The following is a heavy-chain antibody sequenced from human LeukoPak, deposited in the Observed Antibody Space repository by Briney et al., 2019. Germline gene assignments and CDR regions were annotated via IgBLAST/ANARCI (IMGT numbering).Heavy chain of an antibody. CDR3: AKEGSKSSSLDY. D-gene: IGHD6-13*01. CDR1: GFTFSSYG. J-gene: IGHJ4*02. V-gene: IGHV3-30*18. CDR2: ISYDGSNK. Sequence: GRPLRLSCAASGFTFSSYGMHWVRQARGKGLEWVAVISYDGSNKYYADSVKGRFTISRDNSKNTLYLQMNSLRAEDTAVYYCAKEGSKSSSLDYWGQGTLVTVSS.